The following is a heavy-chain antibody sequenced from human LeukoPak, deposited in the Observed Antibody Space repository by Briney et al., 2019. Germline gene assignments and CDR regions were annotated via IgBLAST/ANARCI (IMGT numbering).Heavy chain of an antibody. D-gene: IGHD6-19*01. J-gene: IGHJ4*02. Sequence: TSETLSLTCTVSGGSISSYYWSWIRQPPGKGLEWIGYIYYSGSTNYNPSLKSRVTISVDTSKNQFSLKLSSVTAADTAVYYCARGHSGWYYFDYWGQGTLVTVSS. CDR3: ARGHSGWYYFDY. V-gene: IGHV4-59*01. CDR2: IYYSGST. CDR1: GGSISSYY.